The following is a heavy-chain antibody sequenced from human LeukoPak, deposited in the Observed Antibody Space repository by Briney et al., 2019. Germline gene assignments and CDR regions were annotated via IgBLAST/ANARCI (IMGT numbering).Heavy chain of an antibody. J-gene: IGHJ5*02. D-gene: IGHD3-10*01. CDR1: GFTFSSYS. CDR3: AKDGADFGENGWFDP. CDR2: ISSNGGST. Sequence: TGGSLRLSCAASGFTFSSYSMNWVRQAPGKGLEYVSVISSNGGSTYFADSVKGRFTISRDNSKNTVHLQMSSLRPEDTAVYYCAKDGADFGENGWFDPWGQGTLVTVSS. V-gene: IGHV3-64D*09.